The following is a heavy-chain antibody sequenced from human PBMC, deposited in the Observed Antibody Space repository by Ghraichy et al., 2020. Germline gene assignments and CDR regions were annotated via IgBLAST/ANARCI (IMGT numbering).Heavy chain of an antibody. J-gene: IGHJ5*01. Sequence: GSLRLSCSVSGASFSSYQWSWIRQPPGKGLEWIGYIHLGGTTDYNPSINGRVTISTDTSKSQFSLNLRSVTAADTAVYYCARIRGSYSLGWFDSWGQGTLVTVSS. D-gene: IGHD3-10*01. CDR2: IHLGGTT. CDR1: GASFSSYQ. CDR3: ARIRGSYSLGWFDS. V-gene: IGHV4-59*01.